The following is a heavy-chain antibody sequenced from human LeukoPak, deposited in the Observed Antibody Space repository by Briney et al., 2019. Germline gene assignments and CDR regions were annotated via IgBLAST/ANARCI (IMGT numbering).Heavy chain of an antibody. CDR2: IYSGGST. D-gene: IGHD2-21*02. Sequence: GGSLRLSCAASGFIVSSKYMSWVRQAPGKGLEWVSVIYSGGSTYYADSVNGRFTISRDNSKNTLYLQMNSLRAEDTAVYHCAASPTHCGGDCLDYWGQGTLVTVSS. V-gene: IGHV3-53*01. CDR3: AASPTHCGGDCLDY. J-gene: IGHJ4*02. CDR1: GFIVSSKY.